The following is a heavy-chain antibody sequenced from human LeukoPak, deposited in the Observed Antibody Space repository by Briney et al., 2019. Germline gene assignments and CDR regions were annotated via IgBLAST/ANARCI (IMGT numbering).Heavy chain of an antibody. J-gene: IGHJ5*02. D-gene: IGHD4-17*01. CDR2: IHTSGDT. CDR1: GLTGSHNY. Sequence: HPGGSLRLSCAASGLTGSHNYVSWVRQAPGKGLEWVSAIHTSGDTCYADSVKGRSTISRDTSKNTLYLQINSLRVEDTAVYYCIVFGDSNHWGQGTLVTVSS. V-gene: IGHV3-53*01. CDR3: IVFGDSNH.